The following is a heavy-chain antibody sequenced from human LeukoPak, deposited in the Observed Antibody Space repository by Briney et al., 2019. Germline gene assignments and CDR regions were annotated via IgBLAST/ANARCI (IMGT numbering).Heavy chain of an antibody. V-gene: IGHV1-18*01. CDR3: ARVIGSRWYYGYVDY. CDR1: GYTFTSYG. J-gene: IGHJ4*02. D-gene: IGHD6-13*01. Sequence: ASVKVSCKASGYTFTSYGISWVRQAPGQGLEWMGWISAYNGNTNYAQKLQGRVTMTTDTSTSTAYMELRSLRSDDTAVYYCARVIGSRWYYGYVDYWGQGTLVTVSS. CDR2: ISAYNGNT.